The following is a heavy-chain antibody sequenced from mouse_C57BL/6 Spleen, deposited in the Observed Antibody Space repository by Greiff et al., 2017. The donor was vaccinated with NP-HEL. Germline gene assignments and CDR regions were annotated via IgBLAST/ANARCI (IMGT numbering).Heavy chain of an antibody. J-gene: IGHJ3*01. V-gene: IGHV1-82*01. Sequence: VQLQQSGPELVKPGASVKISCKASGYAFSSSWMNWVKQRPGKGLEWIGRIYPGDGDTNYNGKFKGKATLTADKSSSTAYMQLSSLTSEDSAVYFCARRDSFAYWGQGTLVTVSA. CDR2: IYPGDGDT. CDR1: GYAFSSSW. CDR3: ARRDSFAY.